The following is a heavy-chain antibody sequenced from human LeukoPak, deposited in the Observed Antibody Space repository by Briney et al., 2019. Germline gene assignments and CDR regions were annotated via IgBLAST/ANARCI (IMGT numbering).Heavy chain of an antibody. D-gene: IGHD3-10*01. CDR1: GGSISSYY. CDR3: ARNLFGDPLFDY. CDR2: IYYSGST. J-gene: IGHJ4*02. V-gene: IGHV4-59*08. Sequence: PSETLSVTCTVSGGSISSYYWSWIRQPPGKGLEWIGYIYYSGSTNYNPSLKSRVTISVDTSKNQFSLKLSSVTAADTAVYYCARNLFGDPLFDYWGQGTLVTVSS.